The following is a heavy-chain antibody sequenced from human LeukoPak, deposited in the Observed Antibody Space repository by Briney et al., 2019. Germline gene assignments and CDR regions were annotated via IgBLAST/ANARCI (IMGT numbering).Heavy chain of an antibody. CDR3: AKSATRTVSHIDY. CDR2: ISSSGSTI. CDR1: GFTFSSYE. V-gene: IGHV3-48*03. J-gene: IGHJ4*02. Sequence: PGGSLRLSCAASGFTFSSYEMNWVRQAPGKGLEWVSYISSSGSTITYADSVKGRFTISRDNAKNSLYLQMNSLKDEDTAVYYCAKSATRTVSHIDYWGQGTLVIVSS. D-gene: IGHD4-17*01.